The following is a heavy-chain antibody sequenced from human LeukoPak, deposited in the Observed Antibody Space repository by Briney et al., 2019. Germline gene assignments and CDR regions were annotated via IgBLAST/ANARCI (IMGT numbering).Heavy chain of an antibody. CDR3: ARGRCSSRSCYLFDY. Sequence: GASVKVSCKAAGYTLTGYYMHWVRQAPGQGLEWMGWINPNSGGTSYAQKFRGRVTMTRDTSISTAYMELSRLRSDDTAVYYCARGRCSSRSCYLFDYWGQGTLVTVSS. V-gene: IGHV1-2*02. CDR2: INPNSGGT. CDR1: GYTLTGYY. D-gene: IGHD2-2*01. J-gene: IGHJ4*02.